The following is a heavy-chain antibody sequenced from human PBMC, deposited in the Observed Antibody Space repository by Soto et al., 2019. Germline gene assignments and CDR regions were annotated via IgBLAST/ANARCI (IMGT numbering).Heavy chain of an antibody. Sequence: QVQLQESGPGLVKPSQTLSLTCTVSGGSINGGDYHWTWIRQTPGKGLEWIGAIYYSGSTYYNPSLKSRVTISVDKSKNQFSLRLRSVTAADTAVYYCATMITMIVQPTPRDAFHIWGQGTTVTVSS. V-gene: IGHV4-30-4*01. CDR2: IYYSGST. CDR3: ATMITMIVQPTPRDAFHI. CDR1: GGSINGGDYH. D-gene: IGHD3-22*01. J-gene: IGHJ3*02.